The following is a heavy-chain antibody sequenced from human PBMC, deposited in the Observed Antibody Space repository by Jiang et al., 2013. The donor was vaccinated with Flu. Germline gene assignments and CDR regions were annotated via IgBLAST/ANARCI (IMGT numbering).Heavy chain of an antibody. V-gene: IGHV5-51*01. D-gene: IGHD4-11*01. Sequence: GKGLEWMGIIYPGDSDTRYSPSFQGQVTISADKSISTAYLQWSSLKASDTAMYYCARHADSNYVVSPFHMDVWGKGPRSPSP. CDR2: IYPGDSDT. J-gene: IGHJ6*03. CDR3: ARHADSNYVVSPFHMDV.